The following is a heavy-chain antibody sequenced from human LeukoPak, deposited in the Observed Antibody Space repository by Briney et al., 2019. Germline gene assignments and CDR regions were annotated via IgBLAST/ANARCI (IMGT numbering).Heavy chain of an antibody. Sequence: SETLSLTCAVYGGSFSGYYWSWIRQPPGKGLEWIGEINHSGSTNYNPSLKSRVTISVDTSKNQFSLKLSSVTAADTAVYYCARGYCSSTSCPSDFDYWGQGTLVTVSS. J-gene: IGHJ4*02. CDR2: INHSGST. V-gene: IGHV4-34*01. D-gene: IGHD2-2*01. CDR1: GGSFSGYY. CDR3: ARGYCSSTSCPSDFDY.